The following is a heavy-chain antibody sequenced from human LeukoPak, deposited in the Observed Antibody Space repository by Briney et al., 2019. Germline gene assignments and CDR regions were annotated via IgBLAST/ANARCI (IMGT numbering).Heavy chain of an antibody. CDR1: GCTFSSYT. D-gene: IGHD3-22*01. V-gene: IGHV3-21*04. CDR2: ISSSSSYI. CDR3: ANPRTYYYDSSGPYYFDY. Sequence: GGSLRLSCAASGCTFSSYTMNWVRQAPGKGLEWVSCISSSSSYIHYADSVKGRFTISRDNAKNSLYLQMNSLRAEDTAVYYCANPRTYYYDSSGPYYFDYWGQGTLVTVSS. J-gene: IGHJ4*02.